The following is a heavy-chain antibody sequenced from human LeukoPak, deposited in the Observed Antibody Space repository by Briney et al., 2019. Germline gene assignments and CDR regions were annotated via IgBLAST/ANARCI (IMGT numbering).Heavy chain of an antibody. J-gene: IGHJ4*02. D-gene: IGHD3-22*01. Sequence: GASVKVSCKASGYTFISYGISWVRQAPGQGLEWMGWISTYNGNTNYAQKLQGRVTMTTDTSTSTAYMELRSLRSDDTAVYYCARILSLYYYDTSGYYCDYWGQGTLVTVSS. V-gene: IGHV1-18*01. CDR1: GYTFISYG. CDR2: ISTYNGNT. CDR3: ARILSLYYYDTSGYYCDY.